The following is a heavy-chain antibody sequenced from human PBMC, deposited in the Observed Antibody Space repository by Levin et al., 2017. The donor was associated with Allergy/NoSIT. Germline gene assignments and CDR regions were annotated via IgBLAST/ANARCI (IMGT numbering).Heavy chain of an antibody. CDR1: GFTFSSYW. D-gene: IGHD3-9*01. J-gene: IGHJ4*02. CDR3: ARVRGILTGYYFDY. V-gene: IGHV3-7*04. Sequence: GGSLRLSCAASGFTFSSYWMSWVRQAPGKGLEWVANIKQDGSEKYYVDSVKGRFTISRDNAKNSLYLQMNSLRAEDTAVYYCARVRGILTGYYFDYWGQGTLVTVSS. CDR2: IKQDGSEK.